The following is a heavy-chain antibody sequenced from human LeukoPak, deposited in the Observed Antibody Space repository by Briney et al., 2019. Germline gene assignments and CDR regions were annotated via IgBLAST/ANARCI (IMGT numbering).Heavy chain of an antibody. V-gene: IGHV4-61*01. Sequence: PSETLSLTCTVSGSSISSSNYYWSWIRQPPGKGLEWIGFIYHSGNTNYNPSLTTRVTMSVDTSKTQITMRLSSVTAADTAVYYCAGEEGIAAAGALEYWGQGIPVTVSS. J-gene: IGHJ4*02. CDR3: AGEEGIAAAGALEY. CDR1: GSSISSSNYY. CDR2: IYHSGNT. D-gene: IGHD6-13*01.